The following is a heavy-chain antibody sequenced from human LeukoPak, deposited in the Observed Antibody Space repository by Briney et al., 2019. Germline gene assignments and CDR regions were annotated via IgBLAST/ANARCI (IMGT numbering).Heavy chain of an antibody. Sequence: PSETLSLTCTVSGGSISSSSYYWGWIRQPPGKGLEWIGSIYYSGSTYYNPSLKSRVTISVDTSKNQFSLKLSSVTAADTAVYYCARHVGIAVAADYWGQETLVTVSS. J-gene: IGHJ4*02. V-gene: IGHV4-39*01. CDR1: GGSISSSSYY. D-gene: IGHD6-19*01. CDR2: IYYSGST. CDR3: ARHVGIAVAADY.